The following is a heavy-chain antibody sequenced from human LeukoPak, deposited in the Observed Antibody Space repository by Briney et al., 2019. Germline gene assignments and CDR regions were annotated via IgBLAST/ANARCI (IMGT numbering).Heavy chain of an antibody. CDR1: GFTFSTYN. V-gene: IGHV3-48*01. CDR3: SRDGYDFWSDYPTTLDY. J-gene: IGHJ4*02. CDR2: ISTSSRTI. Sequence: GGSLRLSCAVSGFTFSTYNMNWVRQAPGKGLEWVSYISTSSRTIYYADSVKGRFTISRDNAKNSLYLQMNSLRAADTAVYYCSRDGYDFWSDYPTTLDYWGQGTLGTVSS. D-gene: IGHD3-3*01.